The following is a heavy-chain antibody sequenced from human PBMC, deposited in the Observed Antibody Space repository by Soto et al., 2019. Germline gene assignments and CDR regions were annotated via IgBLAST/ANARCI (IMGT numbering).Heavy chain of an antibody. J-gene: IGHJ4*02. CDR1: GFTFSSYG. CDR2: ISYDGSNK. V-gene: IGHV3-30*18. D-gene: IGHD4-17*01. Sequence: GGSLRLSCAASGFTFSSYGMHWVRQAPGKGLEWVAVISYDGSNKYYADSVKGRFTISRDNSKNTLYLQMNSLRAEDTAVYYCAKDDQYGDYVPFLFDYWGQGTLVTVSS. CDR3: AKDDQYGDYVPFLFDY.